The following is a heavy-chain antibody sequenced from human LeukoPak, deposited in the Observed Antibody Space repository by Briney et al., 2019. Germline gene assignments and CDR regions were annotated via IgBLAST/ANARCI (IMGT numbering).Heavy chain of an antibody. J-gene: IGHJ4*02. V-gene: IGHV1-46*01. CDR2: INPSGGST. CDR1: GYTFTSYY. CDR3: ARDVGGGYYGDYAFDH. Sequence: ASVKVSCKASGYTFTSYYMHWVRQAPGQGLEWMGIINPSGGSTSYAQKFQGRVTMTRDMSTSTVYMELSSLRSEDTAVYYCARDVGGGYYGDYAFDHWGQGTLVTVSS. D-gene: IGHD4-17*01.